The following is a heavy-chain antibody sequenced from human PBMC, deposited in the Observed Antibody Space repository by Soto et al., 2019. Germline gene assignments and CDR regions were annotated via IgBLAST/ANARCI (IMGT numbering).Heavy chain of an antibody. CDR1: GYTALSYA. CDR3: AREVQGVTSFDY. J-gene: IGHJ4*02. CDR2: INAGVDGT. D-gene: IGHD3-10*01. Sequence: QVQLIQSGPEMMQPGASVRVSCKASGYTALSYAFHWVRQAPGQGPERLGWINAGVDGTIYSQRFQGSGRITRDTTANTVYLEGNSPTSEDTAGYYCAREVQGVTSFDYWGQGPRVTVSS. V-gene: IGHV1-3*01.